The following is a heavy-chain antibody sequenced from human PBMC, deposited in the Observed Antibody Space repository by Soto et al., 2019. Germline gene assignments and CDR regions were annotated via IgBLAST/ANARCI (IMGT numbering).Heavy chain of an antibody. Sequence: GGSLRLSCAASGFTFSSYGMHWVRQAPGKGLEWVAVISYDGSNKYYADSVKGRFTISRDNSKNTLYLQMNSLRAEDTAVYYCAKDRPRIVVVPADTAFDYWGQGTLVPSPQ. CDR1: GFTFSSYG. J-gene: IGHJ4*02. CDR3: AKDRPRIVVVPADTAFDY. CDR2: ISYDGSNK. D-gene: IGHD2-2*01. V-gene: IGHV3-30*18.